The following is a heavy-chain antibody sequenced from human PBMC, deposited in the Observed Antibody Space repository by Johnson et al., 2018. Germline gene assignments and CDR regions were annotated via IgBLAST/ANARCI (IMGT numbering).Heavy chain of an antibody. J-gene: IGHJ6*03. CDR2: ISWNSGSI. CDR3: AKGSGPAYYYYYMDV. D-gene: IGHD1-26*01. V-gene: IGHV3-9*01. Sequence: VQLVQSGGGLVQPGRSLRLSCAASGFTFDDYAMHWVRQAPGKGLEWVSGISWNSGSIGYADAVKGRFTISRANAKNSLYLQMNSLMAEDTALYYCAKGSGPAYYYYYMDVWGKGTTVTVSS. CDR1: GFTFDDYA.